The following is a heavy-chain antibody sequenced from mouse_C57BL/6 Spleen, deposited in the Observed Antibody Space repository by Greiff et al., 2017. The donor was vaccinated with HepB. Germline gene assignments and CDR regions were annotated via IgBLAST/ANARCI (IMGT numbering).Heavy chain of an antibody. J-gene: IGHJ3*01. CDR3: ARALYYYGSSYCLAY. V-gene: IGHV1-85*01. D-gene: IGHD1-1*01. CDR2: IYPRDGST. Sequence: QVQLQQSGPELVKPGASVKLSCKASGYTFTSYDINWVKQRPGQGLEWIGWIYPRDGSTKYNEKFKGKATLTVDTSSSTAYMELHSLTSEDSAVYVCARALYYYGSSYCLAYWGQGTLVTVSA. CDR1: GYTFTSYD.